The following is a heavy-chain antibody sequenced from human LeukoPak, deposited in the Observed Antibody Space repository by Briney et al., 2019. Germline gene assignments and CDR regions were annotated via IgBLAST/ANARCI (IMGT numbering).Heavy chain of an antibody. Sequence: PGGSLRLSCAASGFTFDTYRMNWVRQAPRKGLEWVSSISASGSYIYYADTLKGRFTIARDNTKNSLLLQMNSLRAEDTAVYYCARDSPGTTASDYWGQGTLVTVAS. CDR3: ARDSPGTTASDY. J-gene: IGHJ4*02. CDR1: GFTFDTYR. D-gene: IGHD1-1*01. CDR2: ISASGSYI. V-gene: IGHV3-21*01.